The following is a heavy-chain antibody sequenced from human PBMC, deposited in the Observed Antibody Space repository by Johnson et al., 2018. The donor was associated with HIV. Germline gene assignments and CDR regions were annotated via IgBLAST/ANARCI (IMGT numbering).Heavy chain of an antibody. Sequence: QVQLVESGGGVVQPGRSLRLSCAASGFTFSSYAMHWVRQAPGKGLEWVAVISYDGSNKYYADSVKGRLTISRDNSKNTLYLQMNSLRAEDTAVYYCARGGTMIVVVITYDAFDIWGQGTMVTVSS. V-gene: IGHV3-30*04. J-gene: IGHJ3*02. CDR3: ARGGTMIVVVITYDAFDI. CDR1: GFTFSSYA. CDR2: ISYDGSNK. D-gene: IGHD3-22*01.